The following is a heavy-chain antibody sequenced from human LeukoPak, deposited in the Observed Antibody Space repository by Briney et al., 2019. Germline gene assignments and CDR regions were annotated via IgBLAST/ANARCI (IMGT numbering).Heavy chain of an antibody. CDR2: IYYSGST. J-gene: IGHJ5*02. CDR3: ARAATVIGNWFDP. Sequence: PSETLSLTCTVSGGSISSYYWSWIRQHPGKGLEWIGYIYYSGSTYYNPSLKSRVTISVDTSKNQFSLKLSSVTAADTAVYYCARAATVIGNWFDPWGQGTLVTVSS. V-gene: IGHV4-59*06. CDR1: GGSISSYY. D-gene: IGHD4-11*01.